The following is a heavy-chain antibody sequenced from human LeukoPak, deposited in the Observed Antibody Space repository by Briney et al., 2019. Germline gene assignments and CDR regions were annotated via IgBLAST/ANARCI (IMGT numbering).Heavy chain of an antibody. J-gene: IGHJ4*02. CDR3: ARGQLTDDLDY. D-gene: IGHD1-14*01. V-gene: IGHV1-2*02. CDR2: INPNIGAT. Sequence: SVKVSCKASGYTFTGNFMHWVRLAQGQGLEWRGWINPNIGATKYARKLQGRVTMTRDTSISTAYMELSRLRSDDTAVYYCARGQLTDDLDYWGQGTLVTVSS. CDR1: GYTFTGNF.